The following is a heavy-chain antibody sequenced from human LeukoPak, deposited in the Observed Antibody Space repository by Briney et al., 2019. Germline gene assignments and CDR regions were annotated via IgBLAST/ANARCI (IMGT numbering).Heavy chain of an antibody. Sequence: GGSLRLSCAASGFTFSSYSMNWVRQAPGKGLEWVSYISSSSSTIYYADSVKGRFTISRDNAKNSLYLQMNSLRAEDTAVYYCARGYCSSTSCSQVDYWGQGTLVTVSS. V-gene: IGHV3-48*04. CDR2: ISSSSSTI. J-gene: IGHJ4*02. D-gene: IGHD2-2*01. CDR3: ARGYCSSTSCSQVDY. CDR1: GFTFSSYS.